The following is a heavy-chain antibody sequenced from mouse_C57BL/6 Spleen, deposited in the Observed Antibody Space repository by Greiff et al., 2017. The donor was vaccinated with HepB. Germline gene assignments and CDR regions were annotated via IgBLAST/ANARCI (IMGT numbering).Heavy chain of an antibody. CDR1: GYTFTGYW. CDR2: ILPGSGST. V-gene: IGHV1-9*01. J-gene: IGHJ2*01. CDR3: ARTPTGTRNFDD. Sequence: QVQLKQSGAELMKPGASVKLSCKATGYTFTGYWIEWVKQRPGHGLEWIGEILPGSGSTNYNEKVKGKATFTADTSSHTAYMQLSSLTTEEAAIYYCARTPTGTRNFDDWVQGTTLTVSS. D-gene: IGHD4-1*02.